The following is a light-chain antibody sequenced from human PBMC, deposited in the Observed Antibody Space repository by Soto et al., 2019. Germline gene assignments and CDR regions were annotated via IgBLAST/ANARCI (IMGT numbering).Light chain of an antibody. Sequence: EIVLAQSPGTLSLSPGERASLSCRASQSISKNYLAWYQQKSGQAPRLLISGASSRATGIPDRFSGSGSGTDFTLTIRRLEPEDFAVYFCQQYATSPLTFGGGTKVEIK. CDR3: QQYATSPLT. CDR2: GAS. J-gene: IGKJ4*01. CDR1: QSISKNY. V-gene: IGKV3-20*01.